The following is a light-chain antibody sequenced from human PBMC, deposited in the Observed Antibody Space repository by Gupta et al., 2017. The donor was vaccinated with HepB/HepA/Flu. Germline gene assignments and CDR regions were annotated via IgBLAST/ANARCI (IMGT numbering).Light chain of an antibody. CDR2: WAS. V-gene: IGKV4-1*01. CDR1: QSVLYSSNNKNY. J-gene: IGKJ3*01. Sequence: DIVMTQSPDSLAVSLGERATINCKSSQSVLYSSNNKNYLAWYQQKPGQPPKLLIYWASTRESGVPDRFSGSGSGTDFTLTISSLQAEDVAVYYCQQYYSIREGFTFGPGTKVDIK. CDR3: QQYYSIREGFT.